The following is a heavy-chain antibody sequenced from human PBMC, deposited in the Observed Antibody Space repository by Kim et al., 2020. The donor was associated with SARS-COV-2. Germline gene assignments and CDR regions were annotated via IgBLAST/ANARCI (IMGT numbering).Heavy chain of an antibody. J-gene: IGHJ4*02. Sequence: SVKVSCKASGGTFSSYAISWVRQAPGQGLEWMGGIIPIFGTANYAQKFRGRVTITADESTSTAYMELSSLRSEDTAVYYCARVGPWCSGGSCYSSFDYWGQGTLVTVSS. D-gene: IGHD2-15*01. CDR3: ARVGPWCSGGSCYSSFDY. CDR1: GGTFSSYA. CDR2: IIPIFGTA. V-gene: IGHV1-69*13.